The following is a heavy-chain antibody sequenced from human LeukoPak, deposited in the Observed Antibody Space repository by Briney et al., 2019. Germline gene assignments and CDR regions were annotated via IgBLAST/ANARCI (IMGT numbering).Heavy chain of an antibody. V-gene: IGHV3-72*01. D-gene: IGHD6-19*01. J-gene: IGHJ5*02. CDR2: TRNKANSYTT. CDR3: ARDRGSGWNNWFDP. Sequence: QPGGSLRLSCAASGFTFSDHYMDWVRQAPGKGLEWVGRTRNKANSYTTEYAASVKGRFTISRDDSKNSLYLQMNSLKTEDTAVYYCARDRGSGWNNWFDPWGQGTLVTVSS. CDR1: GFTFSDHY.